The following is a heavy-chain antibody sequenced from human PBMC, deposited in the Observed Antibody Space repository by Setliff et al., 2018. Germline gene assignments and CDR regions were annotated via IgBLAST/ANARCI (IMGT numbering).Heavy chain of an antibody. Sequence: SETLSLTCTVSGGSISSGGYYWSWIRQHPGKGLEWIGYIYYSGSTYYNPSLKSRVTISLDTSKNQFSLKLSSVTAADTAVYYCARLSGYYFDYWGQGTLVTVSS. J-gene: IGHJ4*02. CDR1: GGSISSGGYY. CDR2: IYYSGST. D-gene: IGHD3-22*01. V-gene: IGHV4-61*08. CDR3: ARLSGYYFDY.